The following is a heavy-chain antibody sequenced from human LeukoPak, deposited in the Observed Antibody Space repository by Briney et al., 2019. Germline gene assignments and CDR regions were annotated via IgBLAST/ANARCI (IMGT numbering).Heavy chain of an antibody. J-gene: IGHJ4*02. CDR2: VWHDGSNR. CDR3: ARELFGSGSCPDY. D-gene: IGHD3-10*01. CDR1: GFMFSSYA. Sequence: PGGSLRLSCTAPGFMFSSYAIHWIRQAPGKGLEWVALVWHDGSNRYYSEAVKGRFTISRDNSKNTVYLQINSLRAEDTAVYYCARELFGSGSCPDYWGQGTRVTVSS. V-gene: IGHV3-33*01.